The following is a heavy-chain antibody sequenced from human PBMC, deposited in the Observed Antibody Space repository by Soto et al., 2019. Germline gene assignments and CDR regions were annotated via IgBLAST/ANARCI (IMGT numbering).Heavy chain of an antibody. J-gene: IGHJ5*02. Sequence: QVQLVESGGGVVQPGRSLRLSCAASGLTFSSYAMHWVRQAPGKGLEWVAVISYDGSNKYYADSVKGRFTISRDNSKNALYLQMNSLRAEDTAVSYCATGAVTDRVVDWFDPWGQGTLVTVSS. CDR1: GLTFSSYA. CDR2: ISYDGSNK. V-gene: IGHV3-30-3*01. CDR3: ATGAVTDRVVDWFDP.